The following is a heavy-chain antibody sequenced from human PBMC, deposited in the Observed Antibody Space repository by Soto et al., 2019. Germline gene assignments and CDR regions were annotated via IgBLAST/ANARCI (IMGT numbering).Heavy chain of an antibody. J-gene: IGHJ6*02. V-gene: IGHV3-30*18. Sequence: QVQLVESGGGVVQPGRSLRLSCAASGYIFSNYGMHWVRQAPGKGLEGVAVTSYDGSKKYYADSVKGRFTISKDNSKNTVYLQMNSLRIEDTAVYYCAKWGLSGHGMDVWGQGTTVTVS. D-gene: IGHD7-27*01. CDR1: GYIFSNYG. CDR3: AKWGLSGHGMDV. CDR2: TSYDGSKK.